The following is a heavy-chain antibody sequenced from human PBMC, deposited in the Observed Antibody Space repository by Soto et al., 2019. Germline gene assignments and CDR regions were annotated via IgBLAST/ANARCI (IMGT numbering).Heavy chain of an antibody. V-gene: IGHV4-4*02. J-gene: IGHJ4*02. CDR3: AGLMGSGSYYRGSDY. CDR1: GGSISSSNW. Sequence: QVQLQEAGPGLVKPSGTLSLTCAVSGGSISSSNWWSWVRQPPGKGLEWIGEIYHSGSNNYNPSLKSRVTISVDKSKNQFSLKLSSVTAADAAVYYCAGLMGSGSYYRGSDYWGQGTLVTVSS. CDR2: IYHSGSN. D-gene: IGHD1-26*01.